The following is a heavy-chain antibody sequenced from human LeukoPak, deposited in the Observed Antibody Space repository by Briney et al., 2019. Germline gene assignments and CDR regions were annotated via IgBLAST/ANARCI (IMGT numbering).Heavy chain of an antibody. CDR2: IYSGGST. V-gene: IGHV3-53*01. CDR3: AKDSTEPWRWELPVFFDY. Sequence: GGSLRLSCAASGFTVSSNYMSWVRQAPGKGLEWVSVIYSGGSTYYADSVKGRFTISRDNSKNTLYLQMNSLRAEDTAVYYCAKDSTEPWRWELPVFFDYWGQGTLVTVSS. CDR1: GFTVSSNY. J-gene: IGHJ4*02. D-gene: IGHD1-26*01.